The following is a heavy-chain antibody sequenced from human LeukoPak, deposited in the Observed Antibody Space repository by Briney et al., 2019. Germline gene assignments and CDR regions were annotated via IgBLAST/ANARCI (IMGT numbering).Heavy chain of an antibody. CDR1: GFTFSSYS. Sequence: GGSLRLSCAASGFTFSSYSMNWVRQAPGKGLEWISYISSSGTIYYVDSVKGRFTISRDNAKNSLYLQMNSLRAEDTAVYYCAREWPRADYIFDYWGQGTLVAVSS. J-gene: IGHJ4*02. V-gene: IGHV3-48*01. CDR3: AREWPRADYIFDY. D-gene: IGHD4-11*01. CDR2: ISSSGTI.